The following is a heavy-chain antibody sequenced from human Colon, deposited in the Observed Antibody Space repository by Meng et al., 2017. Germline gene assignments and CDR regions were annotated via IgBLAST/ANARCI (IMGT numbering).Heavy chain of an antibody. D-gene: IGHD3-10*01. V-gene: IGHV4-4*02. Sequence: RFLDVRPGRVQPCAPLSRTCTFSSGSLSSSNWWTWVRQPPGKGLEWIGEIYHSGNTNYNPSLKSRVTISVDKSKNQFSLKLNSVTAADTAVYFCARRAPLWFGELASFDSWGQGTLVTVSS. CDR2: IYHSGNT. J-gene: IGHJ4*02. CDR3: ARRAPLWFGELASFDS. CDR1: SGSLSSSNW.